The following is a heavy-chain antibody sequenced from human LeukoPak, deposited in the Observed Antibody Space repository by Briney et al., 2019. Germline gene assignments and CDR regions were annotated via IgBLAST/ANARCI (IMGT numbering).Heavy chain of an antibody. CDR2: VYYSGST. D-gene: IGHD3-3*01. V-gene: IGHV4-59*08. CDR3: ARRYDFWSGKLDY. J-gene: IGHJ4*02. Sequence: SETLSLTCNVSGVSISPYYWSWIRQPPGKGLEWIGYVYYSGSTSYNPSLKSRVTISLDTSKNQFSLKLRSVTAADTAVYYCARRYDFWSGKLDYWGQGTLVTVSS. CDR1: GVSISPYY.